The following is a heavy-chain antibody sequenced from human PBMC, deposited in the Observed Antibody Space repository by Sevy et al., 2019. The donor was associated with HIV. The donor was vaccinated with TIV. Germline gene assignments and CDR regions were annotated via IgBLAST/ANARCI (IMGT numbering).Heavy chain of an antibody. CDR1: GGSISSYY. J-gene: IGHJ6*02. Sequence: SQILSLACTVSGGSISSYYWSWIRQPPGKGLEWIGYIYYSGSTNYNPSLKSRVTISVDTSKNQFSLKLSSVTAADTAVYYCARTAVTTRSYYYYGMDVWGQGTTVTVSS. CDR2: IYYSGST. D-gene: IGHD4-17*01. V-gene: IGHV4-59*13. CDR3: ARTAVTTRSYYYYGMDV.